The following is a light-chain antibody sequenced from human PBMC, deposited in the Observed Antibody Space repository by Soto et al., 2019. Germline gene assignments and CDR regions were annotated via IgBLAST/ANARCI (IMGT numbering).Light chain of an antibody. CDR3: QQYYSYPWT. V-gene: IGKV1-5*03. Sequence: DIPMTQSPSTLSASVGDKVSITCRASQSVSSWLAWYQQKPGKAHKLLIYKASSLESGVPSRFSGSGSGTEFTLTISSLQPDDFATYYCQQYYSYPWTFGQGTKVEIK. CDR2: KAS. CDR1: QSVSSW. J-gene: IGKJ1*01.